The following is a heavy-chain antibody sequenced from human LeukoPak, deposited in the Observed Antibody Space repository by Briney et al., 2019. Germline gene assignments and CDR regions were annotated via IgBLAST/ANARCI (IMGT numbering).Heavy chain of an antibody. Sequence: GGSLRLSCAASGFTFSSFTMHWVRQIPGERPEWVSSISGDTTYIYYADSIKGRFTISRDNTNTSLFLQMNSLRAEDTAVYYCAKLAGIAAAYFDYWGQGTLVTVSS. CDR3: AKLAGIAAAYFDY. V-gene: IGHV3-21*04. CDR2: ISGDTTYI. J-gene: IGHJ4*02. D-gene: IGHD6-13*01. CDR1: GFTFSSFT.